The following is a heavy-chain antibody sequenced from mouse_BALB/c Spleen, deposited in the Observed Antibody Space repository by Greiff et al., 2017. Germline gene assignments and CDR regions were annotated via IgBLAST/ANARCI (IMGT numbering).Heavy chain of an antibody. CDR3: ARQGDGYWDAMDY. CDR1: GFTFSSYG. CDR2: ISSGGSYT. D-gene: IGHD2-3*01. J-gene: IGHJ4*01. V-gene: IGHV5-6*01. Sequence: EVQLQESGGDLVKPGGSLKLSCAASGFTFSSYGMSWVRQTPDKRLEWVATISSGGSYTYYPDSVKGRFTISRDNAKNTLYLQMSSLKSEDTAMYYCARQGDGYWDAMDYWGQGTSVTVSS.